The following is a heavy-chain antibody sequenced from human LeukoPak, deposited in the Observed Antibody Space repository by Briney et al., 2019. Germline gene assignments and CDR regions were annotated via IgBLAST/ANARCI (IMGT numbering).Heavy chain of an antibody. CDR1: GFIVSSNY. CDR3: ARFFEEKTPLIDYYYMDV. D-gene: IGHD3-3*01. CDR2: IYSDGRT. J-gene: IGHJ6*03. Sequence: PGGSVRLSCAASGFIVSSNYMSWVRQAPGKGLEWVSVIYSDGRTYYADSVKGRFTISRDNSKNTVYLQMNSLRAEDTAVYYCARFFEEKTPLIDYYYMDVWGKGTTVTISS. V-gene: IGHV3-66*01.